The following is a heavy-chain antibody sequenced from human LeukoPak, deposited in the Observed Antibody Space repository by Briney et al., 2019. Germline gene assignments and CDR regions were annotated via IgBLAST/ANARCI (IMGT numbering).Heavy chain of an antibody. CDR2: IIPMFGTA. V-gene: IGHV1-69*06. CDR3: AKEGLGSGTHFSAWFDP. CDR1: GGTFSSYA. J-gene: IGHJ5*02. Sequence: SVKVSCKASGGTFSSYAIRWVRQAPGQGLEWMGGIIPMFGTADYAQKLQGRVTITADKSTSTAYMELSSLRAEDTAVYYCAKEGLGSGTHFSAWFDPWGQGTLVTVSS. D-gene: IGHD3-10*01.